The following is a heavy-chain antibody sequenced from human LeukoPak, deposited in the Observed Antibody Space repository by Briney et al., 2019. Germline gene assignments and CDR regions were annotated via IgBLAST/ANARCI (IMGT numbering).Heavy chain of an antibody. CDR1: GGSISSSSYY. D-gene: IGHD3-3*01. Sequence: PSETLSLTCTVSGGSISSSSYYWGWIRQPPGKGLEWIGSIYYSGSTYDNPSLKSRVTISVATSKNQFSLKLSSVTAADTAVYYCARQTKIRDFWSGYSRHWGQGTLVTVSS. V-gene: IGHV4-39*01. CDR2: IYYSGST. CDR3: ARQTKIRDFWSGYSRH. J-gene: IGHJ4*02.